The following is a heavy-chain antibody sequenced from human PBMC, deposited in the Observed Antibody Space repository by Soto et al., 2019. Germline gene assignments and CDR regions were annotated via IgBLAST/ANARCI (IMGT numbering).Heavy chain of an antibody. J-gene: IGHJ6*02. CDR3: ARTHYGDYSAYYYYGMDV. D-gene: IGHD4-17*01. CDR1: GFSLSNARMG. CDR2: IFSNDEK. Sequence: QVTLKESGPVLVNPTETLTLTCTVSGFSLSNARMGVSWIRQPPGKALEWLAHIFSNDEKSYSTSLKSRLTISKDTSKSQVVLTMTNMDPVDTATYYCARTHYGDYSAYYYYGMDVWGQGTTVTVSS. V-gene: IGHV2-26*01.